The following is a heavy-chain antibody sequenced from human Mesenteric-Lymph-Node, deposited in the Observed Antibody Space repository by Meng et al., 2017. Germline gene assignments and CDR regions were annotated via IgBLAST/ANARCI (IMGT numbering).Heavy chain of an antibody. CDR2: ISAYNGNT. V-gene: IGHV1-18*01. CDR3: ARSFQGSSWYFAPLDDAFDI. J-gene: IGHJ3*02. Sequence: ASVKVSCKASGYTFTDYAIHWVRQAPGQGPEWMGWISAYNGNTNYAQKLQGRVTMTTDTSTSTAYMELRSLRSDDTAVYYCARSFQGSSWYFAPLDDAFDIWGQGTMVTVSS. CDR1: GYTFTDYA. D-gene: IGHD6-13*01.